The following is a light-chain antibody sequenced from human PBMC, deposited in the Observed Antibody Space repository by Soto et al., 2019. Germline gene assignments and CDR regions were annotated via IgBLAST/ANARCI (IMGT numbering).Light chain of an antibody. CDR2: AAS. V-gene: IGKV1-39*01. CDR1: QTISNY. CDR3: QQSYSTPIT. Sequence: IQMTQSPSSLSASVADRVTITCRASQTISNYLNWYQQKPGKAPKLLIYAASSLQSGVPSRFSGSGSGTDFTLTISSLQPEDFATFYCQQSYSTPITFGQGTRLEIK. J-gene: IGKJ5*01.